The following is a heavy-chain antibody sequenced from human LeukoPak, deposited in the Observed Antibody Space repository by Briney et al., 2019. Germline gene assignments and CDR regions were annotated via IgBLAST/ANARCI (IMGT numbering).Heavy chain of an antibody. CDR3: ARVEEMATRSVDY. CDR1: GFTFSSYW. J-gene: IGHJ4*02. V-gene: IGHV3-74*01. Sequence: GGSLRLXCAASGFTFSSYWMHWVRRAPGKGLVWVSRINSDGSSTSYADSVKGRFTISRDNAKNTLYLQMNSLRAEDTAVYYCARVEEMATRSVDYWGQGTLVTVSS. CDR2: INSDGSST. D-gene: IGHD5-24*01.